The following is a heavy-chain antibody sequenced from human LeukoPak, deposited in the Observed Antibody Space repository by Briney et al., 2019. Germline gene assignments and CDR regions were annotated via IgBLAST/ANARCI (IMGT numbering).Heavy chain of an antibody. V-gene: IGHV4-39*01. Sequence: SETLSLTCTVSGGSISSGTYYWGWVRQPPGKGLEWIGSIYYSGCTSYNPSLKSRVTISVDTSKSQFSLKLDSVTAADTAVYYCARNASDSGTSYFDYWGQGTLVTVSS. J-gene: IGHJ4*02. CDR3: ARNASDSGTSYFDY. CDR1: GGSISSGTYY. D-gene: IGHD1-26*01. CDR2: IYYSGCT.